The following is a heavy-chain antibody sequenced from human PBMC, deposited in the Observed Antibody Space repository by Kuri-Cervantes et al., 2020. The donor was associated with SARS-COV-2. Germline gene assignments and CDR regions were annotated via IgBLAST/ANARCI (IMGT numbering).Heavy chain of an antibody. CDR2: IKQGGSEK. J-gene: IGHJ4*02. CDR3: AKAANWPGYTFDY. D-gene: IGHD3-16*02. CDR1: GFTFSSYW. Sequence: GESLKISCAASGFTFSSYWMSWVRQAPGKGLEWVANIKQGGSEKYYVDSVKGRSTISRDNAKNTLYLQMNSLRAEDTAVYYCAKAANWPGYTFDYWGQGTLVTVSS. V-gene: IGHV3-7*03.